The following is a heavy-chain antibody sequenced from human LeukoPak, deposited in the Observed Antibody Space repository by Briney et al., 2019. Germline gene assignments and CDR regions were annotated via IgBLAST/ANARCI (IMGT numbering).Heavy chain of an antibody. V-gene: IGHV3-74*01. J-gene: IGHJ5*02. CDR3: ARPTKEGSSWYWWFDP. CDR1: GFTFSSYW. CDR2: INNDGGST. D-gene: IGHD6-13*01. Sequence: GGSLRLSCAASGFTFSSYWMHRVRQAPGKGLVWVSRINNDGGSTSYADSVRGRFTISRDNAKNTLYLQMNSLRAEDTAVYYCARPTKEGSSWYWWFDPWGQGTLVTVSS.